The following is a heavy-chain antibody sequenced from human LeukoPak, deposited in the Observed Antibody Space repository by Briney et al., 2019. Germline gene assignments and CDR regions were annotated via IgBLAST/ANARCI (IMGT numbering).Heavy chain of an antibody. V-gene: IGHV3-33*01. CDR1: GFTFSSYG. Sequence: GTSLRLSCAASGFTFSSYGMHWVRQAPGKGLEWVAVIWYDGSNKYYADSVKGRFTISRDNSKNTLYLQMNSLRADDTAVYYCARHLHYYGSGNYYYYFYAMDDWGQGTTVTVSS. CDR2: IWYDGSNK. J-gene: IGHJ6*02. D-gene: IGHD3-10*01. CDR3: ARHLHYYGSGNYYYYFYAMDD.